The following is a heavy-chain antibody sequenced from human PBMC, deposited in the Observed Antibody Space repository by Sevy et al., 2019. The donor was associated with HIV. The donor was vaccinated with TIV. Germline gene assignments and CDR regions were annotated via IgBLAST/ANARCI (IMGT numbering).Heavy chain of an antibody. CDR1: GGYISSGSYY. V-gene: IGHV4-61*02. D-gene: IGHD2-2*01. CDR3: AREGSTRAGWFDP. Sequence: SETLSLTCTVSGGYISSGSYYWSWIRQPAGKGLEWIGRLYTSGSTNYNPSLKSRVTISVDTSKNQFSLKLSSVTAADTAVYYCAREGSTRAGWFDPWGQGALVTVSS. CDR2: LYTSGST. J-gene: IGHJ5*02.